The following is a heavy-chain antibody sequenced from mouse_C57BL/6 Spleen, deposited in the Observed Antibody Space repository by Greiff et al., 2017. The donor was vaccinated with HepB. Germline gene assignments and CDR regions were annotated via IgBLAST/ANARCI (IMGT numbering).Heavy chain of an antibody. CDR2: IYPGNSDT. J-gene: IGHJ2*01. Sequence: VQLKQSGTVLARPGASVKMSCKTSGYTFTSYWMHWVKQRPGQGLEWIGAIYPGNSDTSYNQKFKGKAKLPAVTSASTAYMELSSLTNEDSAVYYCTRNYYDGYYDYWGQGTTLTVSS. CDR1: GYTFTSYW. D-gene: IGHD2-3*01. CDR3: TRNYYDGYYDY. V-gene: IGHV1-5*01.